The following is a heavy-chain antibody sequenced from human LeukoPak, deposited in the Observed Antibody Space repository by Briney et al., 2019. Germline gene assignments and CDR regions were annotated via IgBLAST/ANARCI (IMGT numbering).Heavy chain of an antibody. D-gene: IGHD6-13*01. V-gene: IGHV4-34*01. Sequence: TSETLSLTYAVYGGSFSGYYWSWIRQPPGKGLEWIGEINHSGSTNYNPSLKSRVTISVDTSKNQFSLKLSSVTAADTAVYYCARADYFIAAAAFDIWGQGTMVTVSS. CDR3: ARADYFIAAAAFDI. J-gene: IGHJ3*02. CDR2: INHSGST. CDR1: GGSFSGYY.